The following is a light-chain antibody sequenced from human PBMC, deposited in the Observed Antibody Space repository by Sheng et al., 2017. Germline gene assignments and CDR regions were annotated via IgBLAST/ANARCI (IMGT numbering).Light chain of an antibody. J-gene: IGKJ5*01. CDR3: QQYNSYPIT. CDR2: AAS. CDR1: QGISSS. Sequence: DIQMTQSPSSLSASVGDRVTITCRASQGISSSLAWYQQKPDTAPKSLIYAASTLQSGVPSRFSGSGSGTDFTLTISSLQPEDFATYYCQQYNSYPITFGQGTRLEIK. V-gene: IGKV1D-16*01.